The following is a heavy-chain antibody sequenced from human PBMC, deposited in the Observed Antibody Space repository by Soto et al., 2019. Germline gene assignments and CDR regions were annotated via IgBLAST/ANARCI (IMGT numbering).Heavy chain of an antibody. CDR2: ISFDGNKK. CDR1: GFTFSGCG. Sequence: GGSLRLSCAASGFTFSGCGMHWVRQAPGRGLEWVAVISFDGNKKYYEDSVKGRFAISRDNSKNTLYLQMNSLRAEDTAVYYCVKDSHYSGDWIFDYWGQGTLVTVSS. CDR3: VKDSHYSGDWIFDY. J-gene: IGHJ4*02. D-gene: IGHD6-19*01. V-gene: IGHV3-30*18.